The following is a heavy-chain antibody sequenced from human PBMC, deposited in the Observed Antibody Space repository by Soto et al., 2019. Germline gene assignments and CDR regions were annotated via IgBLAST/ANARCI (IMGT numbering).Heavy chain of an antibody. CDR1: GFTFSSYG. J-gene: IGHJ3*01. D-gene: IGHD4-17*01. CDR2: ISYDGSNK. Sequence: GGSLRLSCAASGFTFSSYGIHWVRQAPGKGLEWVAFISYDGSNKYYADSVKGRFTISRDNSKNTLYLQMNSLRAEDTAVYYCAGQGVTTPGAFDVWGQGTMVTVSS. CDR3: AGQGVTTPGAFDV. V-gene: IGHV3-30*03.